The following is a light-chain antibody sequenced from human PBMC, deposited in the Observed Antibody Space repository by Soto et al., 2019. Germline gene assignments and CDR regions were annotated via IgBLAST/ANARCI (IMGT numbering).Light chain of an antibody. CDR2: KAS. CDR1: QSISDW. CDR3: QQYNRFPYT. V-gene: IGKV1-5*03. J-gene: IGKJ2*01. Sequence: DIQMTQSPSTMSASVGDRVTITCRASQSISDWLAWYQQRSGKAPKLLIYKASSLQSGVPPRFSCSGSGTEFTLTISSLQPDDFATYYCQQYNRFPYTFGQGTKLEIK.